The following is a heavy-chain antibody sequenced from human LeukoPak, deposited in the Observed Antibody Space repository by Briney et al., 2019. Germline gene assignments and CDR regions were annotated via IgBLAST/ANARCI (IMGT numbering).Heavy chain of an antibody. CDR2: INPSGCST. J-gene: IGHJ4*02. CDR1: GYTFTSYY. D-gene: IGHD6-19*01. V-gene: IGHV1-46*01. CDR3: ARDLGGSGWYNY. Sequence: ASVKVACKASGYTFTSYYMHWVRQAPGQGLEWMGIINPSGCSTSYAQKFQGRVTMTRDTSTSTVYMELSSLRSEDTAVYYCARDLGGSGWYNYWGQGTLVTVSS.